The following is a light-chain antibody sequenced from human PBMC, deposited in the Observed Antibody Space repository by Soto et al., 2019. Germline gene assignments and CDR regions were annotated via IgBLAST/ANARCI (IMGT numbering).Light chain of an antibody. V-gene: IGKV1-39*01. Sequence: DIHMTQSPSSLSASVGDRVTITCRASQSISSYLNWYQQKPGKAPKLLIYAASSLQSGVPSRFSGSGSGTDFTLTISSLQPEDFATYYCQQSDSTPYTFGHGTKLEIK. CDR2: AAS. CDR3: QQSDSTPYT. CDR1: QSISSY. J-gene: IGKJ2*01.